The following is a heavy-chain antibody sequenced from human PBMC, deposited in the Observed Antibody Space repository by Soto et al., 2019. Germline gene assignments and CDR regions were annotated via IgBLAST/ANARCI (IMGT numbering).Heavy chain of an antibody. CDR3: ARRRGNDESYNYFDY. D-gene: IGHD1-1*01. Sequence: PGESLKISCKGSGYSFTSYWIGWVRQMSGKGLEWMGIIYPGDSDTRYRPSFQGQVTISADKSIGTAYLQWSSLKASDTAMYYCARRRGNDESYNYFDYWGQGTLVTSPQ. CDR2: IYPGDSDT. V-gene: IGHV5-51*01. J-gene: IGHJ4*02. CDR1: GYSFTSYW.